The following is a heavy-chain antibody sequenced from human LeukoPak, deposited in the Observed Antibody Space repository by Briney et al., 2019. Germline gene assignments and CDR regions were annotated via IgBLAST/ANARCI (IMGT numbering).Heavy chain of an antibody. Sequence: GGSLRLSCAAPGFTFSSYALHWVRQGPGKGLEWVGIISYDGTNKNLADSVNGRFTIPRDNSKSTLYLQMNSLRAEDTAIYYCARDYGSGLTKGYYLDSWGQGTLVTVSS. CDR3: ARDYGSGLTKGYYLDS. D-gene: IGHD3-10*01. V-gene: IGHV3-30*04. CDR2: ISYDGTNK. J-gene: IGHJ4*02. CDR1: GFTFSSYA.